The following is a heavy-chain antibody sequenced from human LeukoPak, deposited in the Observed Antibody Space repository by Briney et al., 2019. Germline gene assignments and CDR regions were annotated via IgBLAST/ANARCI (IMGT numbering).Heavy chain of an antibody. CDR3: ARSSDSSDLGY. J-gene: IGHJ4*02. D-gene: IGHD6-25*01. V-gene: IGHV3-9*01. CDR1: GFTFHDYA. CDR2: ISWNSGRL. Sequence: PGGSLRLSCAASGFTFHDYAMHWVRHTPGKGLEWVSSISWNSGRLGYADSVKGRFTISRDNSKNTLYLQMNSLRVDDTAVYYCARSSDSSDLGYGGRGTLVTVSA.